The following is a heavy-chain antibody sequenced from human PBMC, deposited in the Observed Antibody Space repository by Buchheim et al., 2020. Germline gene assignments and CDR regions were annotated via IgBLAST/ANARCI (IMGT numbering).Heavy chain of an antibody. CDR1: GGSISSYY. Sequence: QVQLQESGPGLVKPSETLSLTCTVSGGSISSYYWSWIRQPPGKGLEWIGYINYSGSTNYNPSLKSRVTISVDTSKNQFSLKLSSVTAADTAVYYCARGGSSSWYDFGNNWFDPWGQGTL. J-gene: IGHJ5*02. D-gene: IGHD6-13*01. V-gene: IGHV4-59*08. CDR2: INYSGST. CDR3: ARGGSSSWYDFGNNWFDP.